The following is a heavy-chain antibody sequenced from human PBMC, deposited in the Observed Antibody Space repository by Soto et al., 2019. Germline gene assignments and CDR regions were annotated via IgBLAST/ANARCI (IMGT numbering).Heavy chain of an antibody. CDR2: IWYDGSNK. Sequence: QVQLVESGGGVAQPGRSLRLSCAASGFTFSSYGMHWVRQAPGKGLEWVAVIWYDGSNKYYADSVKGRFTISRDNSKNTLYLQMNSLRAEDTAVYYCARDRGRYGMDVWGQGTTVTVSS. J-gene: IGHJ6*02. CDR1: GFTFSSYG. D-gene: IGHD3-10*01. V-gene: IGHV3-33*01. CDR3: ARDRGRYGMDV.